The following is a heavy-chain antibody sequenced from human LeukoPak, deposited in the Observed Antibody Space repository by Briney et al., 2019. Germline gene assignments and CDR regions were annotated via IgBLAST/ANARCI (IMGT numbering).Heavy chain of an antibody. CDR3: ANRPLDY. Sequence: GGSLRLSCAASGFSFSTYAMSCVRQAPGKGLEWVPDISATGGSTYYADSVKGRYTISRDNSKNTLYLQINTLRAEDTAVYYCANRPLDYWGQGTLVTVSS. V-gene: IGHV3-23*01. CDR2: ISATGGST. J-gene: IGHJ4*02. CDR1: GFSFSTYA.